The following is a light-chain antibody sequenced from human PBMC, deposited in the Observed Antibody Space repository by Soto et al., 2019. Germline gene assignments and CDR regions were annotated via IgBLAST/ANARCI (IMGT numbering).Light chain of an antibody. V-gene: IGKV1-5*03. CDR3: QQYNSYSYT. J-gene: IGKJ2*01. Sequence: DIQMTQSPSTLSASVGDRATITCRASQSISTWLAWYQQKPGRAPKLLIYKASSLESGVPPRFSGSGSGTEFTLTISSLQPDDFATYYCQQYNSYSYTFGQGTKLEIK. CDR2: KAS. CDR1: QSISTW.